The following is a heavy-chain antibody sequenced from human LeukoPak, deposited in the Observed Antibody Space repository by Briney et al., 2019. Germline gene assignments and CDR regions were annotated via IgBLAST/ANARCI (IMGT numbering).Heavy chain of an antibody. CDR2: IWNAGTNT. CDR3: AGDTPPGGDYYFDY. V-gene: IGHV3-33*01. Sequence: GGSLRLSCAACGFSFSTYGMHWVRQAPGKGLEWVALIWNAGTNTYYADSVKGRFTISRDNSKNTLYLQMNSLRAEDTAVYYCAGDTPPGGDYYFDYWGQGTLVIVSS. J-gene: IGHJ4*02. D-gene: IGHD3-16*01. CDR1: GFSFSTYG.